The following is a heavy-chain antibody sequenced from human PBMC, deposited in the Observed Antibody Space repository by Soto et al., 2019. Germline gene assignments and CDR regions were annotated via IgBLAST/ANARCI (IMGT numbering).Heavy chain of an antibody. CDR3: AREDSIIIPAVSDF. CDR2: VSKSDYT. J-gene: IGHJ4*02. D-gene: IGHD2-2*01. V-gene: IGHV3-21*01. CDR1: GFYFNNYG. Sequence: SLRLSCAVSGFYFNNYGINWVRQAPGKGLEWVSSVSKSDYTYYSDSVEGRFTISRDNAKNSVSLQMNSLRAEDTAVYYCAREDSIIIPAVSDFWGQGTLVTVSS.